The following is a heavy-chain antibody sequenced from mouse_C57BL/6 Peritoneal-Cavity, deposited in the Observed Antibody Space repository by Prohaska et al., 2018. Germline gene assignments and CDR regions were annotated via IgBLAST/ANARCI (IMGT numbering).Heavy chain of an antibody. CDR2: SNQDSSTI. D-gene: IGHD4-1*01. CDR1: GIDFSRYW. CDR3: AGRGWDGGWYFDV. J-gene: IGHJ1*03. V-gene: IGHV4-1*01. Sequence: EVKLLQSGGGLVQPGGSLKLSCAASGIDFSRYWMSWVRRAPGKELEWIGESNQDSSTINYAPSLKDKFIISRDNAKNTLYRQMSKVRSEDTALYYCAGRGWDGGWYFDVWGTGTTVTVSS.